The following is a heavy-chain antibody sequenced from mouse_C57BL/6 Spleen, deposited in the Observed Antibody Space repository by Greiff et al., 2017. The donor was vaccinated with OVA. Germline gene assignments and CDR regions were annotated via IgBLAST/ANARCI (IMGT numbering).Heavy chain of an antibody. CDR1: GYTFTSYW. CDR2: IYPSDSVT. Sequence: QVQLQQPGAELVRPGSSVKLSCKASGYTFTSYWMDWVKQRPGQGLEWIGNIYPSDSVTHYTQQFKDTATLTVDNSSSTAYMQLSSLTSEDSAVYYSARRRGDGTLCYFDYWGQGTPLTVSS. J-gene: IGHJ2*01. CDR3: ARRRGDGTLCYFDY. V-gene: IGHV1-61*01. D-gene: IGHD2-3*01.